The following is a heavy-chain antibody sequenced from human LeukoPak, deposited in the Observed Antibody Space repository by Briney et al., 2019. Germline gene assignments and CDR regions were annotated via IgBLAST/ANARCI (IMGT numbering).Heavy chain of an antibody. D-gene: IGHD5-24*01. J-gene: IGHJ3*02. CDR1: GFTFDDYA. CDR2: ISWNSGSI. CDR3: AKDQDGYGHFDI. V-gene: IGHV3-9*03. Sequence: PGRSLRLFCAASGFTFDDYAMQWVRQARGKGLEWVSGISWNSGSIVYADSVKGGFTISRHNAKNSLYLQMNSLRAEDMALYYCAKDQDGYGHFDIWGQGTMVTVSS.